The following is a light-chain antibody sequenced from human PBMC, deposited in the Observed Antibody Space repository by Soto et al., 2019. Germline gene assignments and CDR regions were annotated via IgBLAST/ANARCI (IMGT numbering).Light chain of an antibody. CDR1: QSISTY. V-gene: IGKV1-39*01. Sequence: DIQMTQSPSSLSASVGDRVTITCRASQSISTYLRWYQQKPGKAPKLLIYAASSLQSGVPSRFSGSGSGADFTLTISSLQPEDSATYFCQQTYSTWTFGQGTKVDIK. CDR2: AAS. CDR3: QQTYSTWT. J-gene: IGKJ1*01.